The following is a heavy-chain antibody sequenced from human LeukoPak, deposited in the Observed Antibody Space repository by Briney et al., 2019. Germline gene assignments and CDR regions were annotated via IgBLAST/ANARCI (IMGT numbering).Heavy chain of an antibody. Sequence: KPSDTLSLTCTVSNGSISSYHWSWVRQPPGKGLEWIGYILTSWTTNYNPSLKSRLTISVDTSKNQFTLKLSSVTAADTAVYYCARLRVSGSYLYYFDYWGQGTLVTVSS. D-gene: IGHD1-26*01. CDR3: ARLRVSGSYLYYFDY. CDR2: ILTSWTT. J-gene: IGHJ4*02. V-gene: IGHV4-4*09. CDR1: NGSISSYH.